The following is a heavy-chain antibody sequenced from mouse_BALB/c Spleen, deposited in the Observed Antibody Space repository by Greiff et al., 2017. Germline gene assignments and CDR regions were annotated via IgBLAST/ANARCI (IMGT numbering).Heavy chain of an antibody. J-gene: IGHJ4*01. D-gene: IGHD2-14*01. CDR2: ISSGGST. V-gene: IGHV5-6-5*01. CDR1: GFTFSSYA. Sequence: EVKVVESGGGLVKPGGSLKLSCAASGFTFSSYAMSWVRQTPEKRLEWVASISSGGSTYYPDSVKGRFTISRDNARNILYLQMSSLRSEDTAMYYCARDYRYDDAMDYWGQGTSVTVSS. CDR3: ARDYRYDDAMDY.